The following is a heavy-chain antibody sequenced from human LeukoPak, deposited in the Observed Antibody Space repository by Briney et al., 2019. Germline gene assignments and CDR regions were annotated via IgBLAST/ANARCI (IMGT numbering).Heavy chain of an antibody. CDR2: INPNSGGT. CDR1: GYTFTGYY. Sequence: ASVKVSCRASGYTFTGYYMHWVRQAPGQGLEWMGWINPNSGGTNYAQKFQGRVTMTRDTSISTAYMELSRLRSDDTAVYYCARTVAPGFGSSGYPDYWGQGTLVTVSS. CDR3: ARTVAPGFGSSGYPDY. J-gene: IGHJ4*02. V-gene: IGHV1-2*02. D-gene: IGHD3-22*01.